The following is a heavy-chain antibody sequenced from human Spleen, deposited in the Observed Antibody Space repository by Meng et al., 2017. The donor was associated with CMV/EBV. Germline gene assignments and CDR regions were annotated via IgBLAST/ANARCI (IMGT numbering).Heavy chain of an antibody. CDR1: GFTFSSYE. CDR3: ATDSYHGGGLDY. J-gene: IGHJ4*02. V-gene: IGHV3-48*03. CDR2: ISGSGTTI. D-gene: IGHD1-14*01. Sequence: GGSLRLSCAVSGFTFSSYEMNWVRQAPGKGLEWLSYISGSGTTIYYADSVKGQFTISRDNAKNSLFLQMNSLRAEDTAVYYCATDSYHGGGLDYWGQGTLVTVSS.